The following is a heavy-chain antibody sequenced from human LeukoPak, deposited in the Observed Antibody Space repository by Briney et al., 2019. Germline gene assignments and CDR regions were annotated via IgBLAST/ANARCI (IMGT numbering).Heavy chain of an antibody. D-gene: IGHD3-22*01. V-gene: IGHV1-2*02. CDR2: INPNSGGT. CDR1: GYTFTGYY. CDR3: ARDDYYDSSGYYERQY. Sequence: ASVKVSCKASGYTFTGYYMHWVRQAPGQGLEWMGWINPNSGGTNYAQKFQGRVTMTRDTSISTAYMELSRLRSDDTAVYYCARDDYYDSSGYYERQYWGQGTLVTVSS. J-gene: IGHJ1*01.